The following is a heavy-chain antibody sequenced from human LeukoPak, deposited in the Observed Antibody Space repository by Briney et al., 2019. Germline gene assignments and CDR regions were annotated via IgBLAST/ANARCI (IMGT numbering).Heavy chain of an antibody. J-gene: IGHJ4*02. Sequence: GGSLRLSCVASGFTFSDYAMNWVRQAPGKGLEWVSTFKTNYNQVYYAESVRGRFTISTDNSKNTAYLQMNSLRVEDTALYYCARSVPDYTRFDFWGQGALVTASS. CDR3: ARSVPDYTRFDF. CDR1: GFTFSDYA. D-gene: IGHD4-11*01. CDR2: FKTNYNQV. V-gene: IGHV3-23*05.